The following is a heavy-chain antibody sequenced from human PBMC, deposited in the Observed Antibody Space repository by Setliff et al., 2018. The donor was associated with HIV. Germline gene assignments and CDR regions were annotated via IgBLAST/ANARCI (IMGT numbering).Heavy chain of an antibody. V-gene: IGHV1-18*01. CDR3: ARGGGRVDGTSLSYFDY. D-gene: IGHD6-19*01. Sequence: ASVKVSCKASGYSFSSYGISWVRQAPGQGLKWMGWISHNNGDTNYAQKLQGRVTMTPDTSTSTAYMELRSLRSDDTAVYCCARGGGRVDGTSLSYFDYWGQGTLVTVSS. CDR2: ISHNNGDT. J-gene: IGHJ4*02. CDR1: GYSFSSYG.